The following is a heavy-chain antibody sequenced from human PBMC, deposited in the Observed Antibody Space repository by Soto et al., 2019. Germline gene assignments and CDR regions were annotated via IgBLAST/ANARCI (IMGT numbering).Heavy chain of an antibody. CDR1: GSSISSGGYS. V-gene: IGHV4-30-2*01. Sequence: QLQLQESGSRLVRPSQTLSLTCAVSGSSISSGGYSWGWIRQPPGKGLEWIGYIYQSGSTYYNPSLKSRVTIAADRSKNQFSLNLASVTAADTAVYYCARSYSGGDAYFDYWGQGTLVTVSS. D-gene: IGHD2-21*02. CDR2: IYQSGST. J-gene: IGHJ4*02. CDR3: ARSYSGGDAYFDY.